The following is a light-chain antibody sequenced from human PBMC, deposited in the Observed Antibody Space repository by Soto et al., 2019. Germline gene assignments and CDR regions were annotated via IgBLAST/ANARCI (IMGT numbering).Light chain of an antibody. V-gene: IGKV3-20*01. CDR2: GTY. Sequence: EIVLTQSPGTLSLSPGERATLSCRASQSISSNNLAWYQQIPGQAPRVLIYGTYSRATGIPDRFSGSGSGTDFTLTISRLEPEDFAVYYCQHFATSPPWTFGQGTKVDIK. CDR1: QSISSNN. J-gene: IGKJ1*01. CDR3: QHFATSPPWT.